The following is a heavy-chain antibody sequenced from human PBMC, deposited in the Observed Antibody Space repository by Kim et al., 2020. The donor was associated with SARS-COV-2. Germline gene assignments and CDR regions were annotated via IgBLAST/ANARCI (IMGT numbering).Heavy chain of an antibody. V-gene: IGHV3-30*18. D-gene: IGHD5-18*01. CDR3: AKGRPPYSYGLVYYYGMDV. Sequence: GGSLRLSCAASGFTFSSYGMHWVRQAPGKGLEWVAVISYDGSNKYYADSVKGRFTISRDNSKNTLYLQMNSLRAEDTAVYYCAKGRPPYSYGLVYYYGMDVWGQGTTVTVSS. CDR2: ISYDGSNK. J-gene: IGHJ6*02. CDR1: GFTFSSYG.